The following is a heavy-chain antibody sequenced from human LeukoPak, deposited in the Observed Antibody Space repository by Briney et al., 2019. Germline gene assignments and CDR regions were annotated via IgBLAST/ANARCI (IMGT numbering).Heavy chain of an antibody. CDR1: GYSISSGYY. CDR2: IYHSGST. V-gene: IGHV4-38-2*01. J-gene: IGHJ4*02. Sequence: SETLSLTCAVSGYSISSGYYWGWIRQPPGKGLEWIGSIYHSGSTYYNPSLKSRVTISVDTSKNQFSLKLSSVTAADTAVYYCARCSSTSCYYVYWGQGTLVTVSS. D-gene: IGHD2-2*01. CDR3: ARCSSTSCYYVY.